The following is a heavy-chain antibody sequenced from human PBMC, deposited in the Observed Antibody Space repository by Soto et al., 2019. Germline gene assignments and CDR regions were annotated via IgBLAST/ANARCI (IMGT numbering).Heavy chain of an antibody. D-gene: IGHD1-26*01. V-gene: IGHV3-30-3*01. Sequence: GGSLRLSCEASGFTFRNYIMHWVRQAPGKGLEWVAMILHDGNNEYADSVKGRFTISRANAQNSLYLQMNSLRAEDTAVYYCARSLVRAAPDSWGQGTLVTVSS. J-gene: IGHJ4*02. CDR3: ARSLVRAAPDS. CDR2: ILHDGNNE. CDR1: GFTFRNYI.